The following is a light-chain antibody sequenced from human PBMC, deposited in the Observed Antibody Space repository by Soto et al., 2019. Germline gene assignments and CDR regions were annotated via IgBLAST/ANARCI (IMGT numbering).Light chain of an antibody. CDR3: QQYGSSPRT. CDR1: NRVSSSS. Sequence: DIEMTQAPTTLAASVGERVTISCRASNRVSSSSLAWYQQRPGKAPRVVIYGASTRATGIPARFSGSGSGTEFTLTISRLQPEDFAAYYCQQYGSSPRTFGQGTKVDIK. CDR2: GAS. J-gene: IGKJ1*01. V-gene: IGKV3-20*01.